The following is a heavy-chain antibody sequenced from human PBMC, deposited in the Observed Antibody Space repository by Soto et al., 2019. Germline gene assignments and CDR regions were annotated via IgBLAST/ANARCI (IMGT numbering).Heavy chain of an antibody. CDR3: ERQYCSGGSCYHFDY. CDR1: GGSISSSSYY. V-gene: IGHV4-39*01. CDR2: IYYSGST. J-gene: IGHJ4*02. D-gene: IGHD2-15*01. Sequence: PSETLSLTCSVSGGSISSSSYYWGWIRQPPGKGLEWIGSIYYSGSTYYNPSLKSRVTISVDTSKNQFSLKLSSVTAADTAVYYCERQYCSGGSCYHFDYWGQGTLVTVSS.